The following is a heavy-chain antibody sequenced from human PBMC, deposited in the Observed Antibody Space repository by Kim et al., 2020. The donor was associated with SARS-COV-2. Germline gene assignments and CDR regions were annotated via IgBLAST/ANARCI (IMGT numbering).Heavy chain of an antibody. CDR3: ARGPYWGSSGYSFFDY. J-gene: IGHJ4*02. D-gene: IGHD3-22*01. CDR2: IYYSGST. CDR1: GGSISSSTYY. Sequence: SETLSLTCTVSGGSISSSTYYWGWIRQPPGKGLEWIGTIYYSGSTYYNPSLKSRVTISVDTSKNQFSLKLTSVTAADTAVYYCARGPYWGSSGYSFFDYWGQATLVTVSS. V-gene: IGHV4-39*01.